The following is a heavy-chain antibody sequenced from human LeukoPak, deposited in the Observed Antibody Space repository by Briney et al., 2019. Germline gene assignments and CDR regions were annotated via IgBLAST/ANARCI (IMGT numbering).Heavy chain of an antibody. D-gene: IGHD4-17*01. CDR2: INHSGST. V-gene: IGHV4-34*01. CDR3: ARDNRDYGDIYYYYYMDV. CDR1: GGSFSGYY. Sequence: SETLSLTCAVYGGSFSGYYWSWIRQPPGKGLEWIGEINHSGSTNYNPSLKSRVTISVDTSKNQFSLKLSSVTAADTAVYYCARDNRDYGDIYYYYYMDVWGKGTTVTISS. J-gene: IGHJ6*03.